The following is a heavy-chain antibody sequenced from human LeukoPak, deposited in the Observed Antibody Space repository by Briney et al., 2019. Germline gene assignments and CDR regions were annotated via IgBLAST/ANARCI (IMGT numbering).Heavy chain of an antibody. V-gene: IGHV4-39*07. J-gene: IGHJ4*02. CDR3: AGEAGEGGTFDY. D-gene: IGHD1-7*01. CDR1: GGSISSSSYY. CDR2: IYYSGST. Sequence: PETLSLTCTVSGGSISSSSYYWGWIRQPPGKGLEWIGSIYYSGSTYYNPSLKSRVTISVDTSKNQFSLELSSVTAADTAVYYCAGEAGEGGTFDYWGQGTLVTVSS.